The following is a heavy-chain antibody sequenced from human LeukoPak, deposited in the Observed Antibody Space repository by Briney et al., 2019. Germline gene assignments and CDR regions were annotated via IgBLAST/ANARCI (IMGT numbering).Heavy chain of an antibody. CDR2: ISGSGGST. D-gene: IGHD5-24*01. V-gene: IGHV3-23*01. CDR1: GFTFGSYA. J-gene: IGHJ4*02. CDR3: VEMATTHFDY. Sequence: PGGSLRLSCAASGFTFGSYAISWVRQAPGKGLEWVSAISGSGGSTYYADSVKGRFTISRDNSKNTLYLQMNSLRAEDTAVYYCVEMATTHFDYWGQGTLVTVSS.